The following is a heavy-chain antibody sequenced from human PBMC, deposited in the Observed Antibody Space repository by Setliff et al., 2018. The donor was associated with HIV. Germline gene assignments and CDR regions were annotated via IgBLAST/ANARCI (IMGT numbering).Heavy chain of an antibody. CDR1: GDSINSGSYY. D-gene: IGHD3-10*01. CDR2: IYTSGST. V-gene: IGHV4-61*02. CDR3: ARITMVRGVYYGMDV. Sequence: SETLSLTCTVSGDSINSGSYYWSWIRQPAGKGLEWIGRIYTSGSTNYNPSLKSRVTISVDTSKNQFSLKLSSVTAADTAVYYCARITMVRGVYYGMDVWGQGTTVTVSS. J-gene: IGHJ6*02.